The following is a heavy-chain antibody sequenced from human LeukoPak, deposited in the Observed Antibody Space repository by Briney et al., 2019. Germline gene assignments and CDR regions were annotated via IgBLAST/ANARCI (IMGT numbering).Heavy chain of an antibody. CDR2: ISGSGGST. D-gene: IGHD3-22*01. J-gene: IGHJ4*02. CDR3: AKDYSSGNNYFDY. CDR1: GFTFSIYA. V-gene: IGHV3-23*01. Sequence: GGSLRLSCAASGFTFSIYAMGWVRQAPGKGLEWVSAISGSGGSTYYADSVKGRFTISRDNSKNTLYLQMNSLRAEDTAVYYCAKDYSSGNNYFDYWGQGTLVTVSS.